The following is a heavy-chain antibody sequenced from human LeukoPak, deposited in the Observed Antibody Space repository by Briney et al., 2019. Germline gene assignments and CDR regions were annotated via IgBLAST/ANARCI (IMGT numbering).Heavy chain of an antibody. J-gene: IGHJ5*02. CDR1: GGSISSGGYS. D-gene: IGHD2-2*01. Sequence: SETLSLTCAVSGGSISSGGYSWSWIRQPPGKGLEWIGYIYHSERTYYNPSLKSRVTISVHRSKNQFSLKLSSVTAADTAVYHCARVGGVPAAMGFDPWGQGTLVTVSS. V-gene: IGHV4-30-2*01. CDR3: ARVGGVPAAMGFDP. CDR2: IYHSERT.